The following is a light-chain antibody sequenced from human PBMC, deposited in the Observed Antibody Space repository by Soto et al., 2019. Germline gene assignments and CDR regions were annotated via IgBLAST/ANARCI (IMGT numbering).Light chain of an antibody. CDR1: QGISSY. Sequence: IQLTQSPASLSASVGDRVTITCRASQGISSYLAWYQQKPGKAPKLLIYAASTLQSRVPSRFSDSESVTDFTITITSLQPDDFATYYCQQLNSYPTFGQGTKLEIK. CDR2: AAS. V-gene: IGKV1-9*01. J-gene: IGKJ2*01. CDR3: QQLNSYPT.